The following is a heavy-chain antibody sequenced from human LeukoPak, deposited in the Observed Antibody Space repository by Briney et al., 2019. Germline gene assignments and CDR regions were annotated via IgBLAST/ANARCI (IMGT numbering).Heavy chain of an antibody. CDR1: GYSISSGYY. V-gene: IGHV4-38-2*01. Sequence: SETLSLTCAVSGYSISSGYYWGWIRQPPGKGLEWIGSIYHSGSTYYNPSLKSRVTISVDTSKNQFSLKLSSVTAADTAVYYCARVPGMGVMAYYYYYYMDVWGKGTTVTVSS. J-gene: IGHJ6*03. CDR3: ARVPGMGVMAYYYYYYMDV. D-gene: IGHD3-16*01. CDR2: IYHSGST.